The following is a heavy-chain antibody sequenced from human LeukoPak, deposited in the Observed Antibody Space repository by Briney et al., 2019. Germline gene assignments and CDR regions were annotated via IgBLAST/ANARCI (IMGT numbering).Heavy chain of an antibody. J-gene: IGHJ6*03. Sequence: PSETLSLTCAVSGYSISSGYYWGWIRQPPGKGLEWIGSIYHSGSTYYNPSLKSRVTISVDTSKNQFSLKLSSVTAADTAVYYCTSTYGGNSDYYYYYMDVWGKGTTVTVSS. CDR2: IYHSGST. CDR1: GYSISSGYY. CDR3: TSTYGGNSDYYYYYMDV. D-gene: IGHD4-23*01. V-gene: IGHV4-38-2*01.